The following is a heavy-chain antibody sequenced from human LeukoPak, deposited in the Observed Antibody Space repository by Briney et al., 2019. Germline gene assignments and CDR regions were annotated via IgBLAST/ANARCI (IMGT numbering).Heavy chain of an antibody. J-gene: IGHJ4*02. CDR2: ISSSGSTI. CDR1: GFILSDYY. CDR3: ARGSWSLFDY. Sequence: GGSLRLSCAASGFILSDYYMSWIRQAPGKGLEWVSYISSSGSTIYYADSVKGRFTISRDNAKKSLYLQMNSPRVEDTAVYYCARGSWSLFDYWGQGTLVTVSS. V-gene: IGHV3-11*01. D-gene: IGHD6-13*01.